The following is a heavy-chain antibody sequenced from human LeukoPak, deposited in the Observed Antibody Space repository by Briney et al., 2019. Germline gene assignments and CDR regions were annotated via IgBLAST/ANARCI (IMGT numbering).Heavy chain of an antibody. V-gene: IGHV3-74*01. CDR3: ARVGGLSTSSGYYYGMDV. Sequence: PGGSLRLSCAASGFTFSSFWMNWVRQAPGKGLVWASRIKSDGTTTNYADSVKGRFAISRDNAKNTLYLQMNSLRAEDTAVYYCARVGGLSTSSGYYYGMDVWGQGTTVTVPS. CDR1: GFTFSSFW. D-gene: IGHD6-6*01. J-gene: IGHJ6*02. CDR2: IKSDGTTT.